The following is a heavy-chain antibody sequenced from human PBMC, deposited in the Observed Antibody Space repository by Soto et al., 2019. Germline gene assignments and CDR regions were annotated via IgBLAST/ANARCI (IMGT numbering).Heavy chain of an antibody. J-gene: IGHJ4*02. CDR1: GFTFSSYG. V-gene: IGHV3-30*18. Sequence: QVQLVESGGGVVQPGRSLRLSCAASGFTFSSYGMHWVRQAPGKGLEWVAVIPFDVSNKYYAESVRGRFTISRDNSKNTLYLQMNSLRVEDTAVYYCAKDMRGRSPLTVSYYFDSWGQGTLVTVSS. D-gene: IGHD2-2*01. CDR3: AKDMRGRSPLTVSYYFDS. CDR2: IPFDVSNK.